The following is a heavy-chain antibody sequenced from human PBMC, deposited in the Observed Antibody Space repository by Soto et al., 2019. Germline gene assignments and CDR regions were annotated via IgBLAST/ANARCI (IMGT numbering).Heavy chain of an antibody. Sequence: GASVKVSCKTSGYTFTSYFIHWVRQAPGQGLEWMGIINPNGGGTTYAQKFQGRVTMTRDTSTSTVYMELSTLRSEDTALYYCARERPYGGNSRLVDYWG. J-gene: IGHJ4*01. CDR3: ARERPYGGNSRLVDY. V-gene: IGHV1-46*01. D-gene: IGHD2-21*02. CDR1: GYTFTSYF. CDR2: INPNGGGT.